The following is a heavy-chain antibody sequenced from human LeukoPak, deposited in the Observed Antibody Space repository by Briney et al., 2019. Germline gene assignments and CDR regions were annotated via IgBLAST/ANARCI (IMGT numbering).Heavy chain of an antibody. Sequence: PGGSLRLSCAACGFTLSSYAMSWARHAPREGVEWVSAISGCGGSTYYADSVKGRFTISRDNSKNTLYLQMNSLRAEDTAVYSCAKGAQPRIAVAGRNYYYYMDVWGKGTTVTVSS. CDR2: ISGCGGST. CDR3: AKGAQPRIAVAGRNYYYYMDV. J-gene: IGHJ6*03. CDR1: GFTLSSYA. V-gene: IGHV3-23*01. D-gene: IGHD6-19*01.